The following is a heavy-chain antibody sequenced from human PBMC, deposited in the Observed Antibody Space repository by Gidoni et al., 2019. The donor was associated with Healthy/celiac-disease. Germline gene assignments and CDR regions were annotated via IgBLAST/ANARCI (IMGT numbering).Heavy chain of an antibody. CDR3: ARDVVAGTLDY. V-gene: IGHV4-38-2*02. Sequence: QVQLQESGPGLVKPSETLSLTCTVSGYSISSGYYWGWIRQPPGKGLEWIGIIYHSGGTDYNPSLKSRVTISVDTSKNHFSLKLSSVTAADTAVYYCARDVVAGTLDYWGQGTLVTVSS. J-gene: IGHJ4*02. CDR2: IYHSGGT. CDR1: GYSISSGYY. D-gene: IGHD6-19*01.